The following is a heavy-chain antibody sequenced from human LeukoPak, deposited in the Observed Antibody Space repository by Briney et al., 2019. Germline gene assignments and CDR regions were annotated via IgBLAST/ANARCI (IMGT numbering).Heavy chain of an antibody. D-gene: IGHD3-10*01. CDR1: GFTFSSYE. J-gene: IGHJ4*02. CDR3: ASIPGYYGSGY. V-gene: IGHV3-48*03. CDR2: ISSSGTTI. Sequence: GGSLRLSCAASGFTFSSYEMNWVRQAPGKGLEWVSYISSSGTTIYYADSVKGRVTISRDNAKNSLYLQMNSLRAEDTAVYYCASIPGYYGSGYWGQGTLVTVSS.